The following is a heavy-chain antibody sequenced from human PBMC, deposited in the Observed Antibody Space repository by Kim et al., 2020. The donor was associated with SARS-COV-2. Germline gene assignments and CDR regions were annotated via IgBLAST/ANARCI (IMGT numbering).Heavy chain of an antibody. CDR3: TKGGSGWPPLWDC. D-gene: IGHD6-19*01. CDR2: ISGGGSTT. J-gene: IGHJ4*02. V-gene: IGHV3-23*01. Sequence: GGSLRLSCAASGLAFSNFPMSWVRQAPGKGLEWVATISGGGSTTYYADSLRDRFTIYRDNSKNTLYLTVISLSPEDTAIYYCTKGGSGWPPLWDCWGQGTLVAVSS. CDR1: GLAFSNFP.